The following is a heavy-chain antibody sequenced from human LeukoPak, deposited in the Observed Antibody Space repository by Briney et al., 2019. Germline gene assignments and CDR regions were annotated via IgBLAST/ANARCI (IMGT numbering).Heavy chain of an antibody. D-gene: IGHD6-13*01. CDR2: INAGNGNT. V-gene: IGHV1-3*01. Sequence: ASVKVSCKASGGTFSSYAISWVRQAPGQRLEWMGWINAGNGNTKYSQKFQGRVTITRDTSASTAYMELSSLRSEDTAVYYCANLYSSSPKVDYWGQGTLVTVSS. J-gene: IGHJ4*02. CDR1: GGTFSSYA. CDR3: ANLYSSSPKVDY.